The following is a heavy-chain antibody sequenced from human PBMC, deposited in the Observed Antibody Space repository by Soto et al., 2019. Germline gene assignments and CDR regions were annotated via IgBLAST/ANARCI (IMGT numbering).Heavy chain of an antibody. Sequence: SVKVSFKASGFTFTSSAVQWVRQARGQLLEWIVWIVVGSGNTKYAKKFQERVTITRDMSTSPAYMELSILRSEDTAVYYCAEDGAYKPLGYYYYGTDDWGQGTTDTVSS. CDR3: AEDGAYKPLGYYYYGTDD. CDR2: IVVGSGNT. J-gene: IGHJ6*02. V-gene: IGHV1-58*01. D-gene: IGHD7-27*01. CDR1: GFTFTSSA.